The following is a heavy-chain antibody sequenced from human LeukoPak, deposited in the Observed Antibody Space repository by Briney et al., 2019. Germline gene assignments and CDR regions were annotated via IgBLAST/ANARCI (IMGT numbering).Heavy chain of an antibody. J-gene: IGHJ5*02. CDR2: IYFSGST. D-gene: IGHD3-22*01. CDR3: ARGNYYFDP. Sequence: KPSETLSLTCTVPGGSISSYYWSWIRQPPGKGLEWIGYIYFSGSTNYNPSLKSRVTISVDTSKTQFSLKLSSVTAADTAVYYCARGNYYFDPWGQGTLVTVSS. V-gene: IGHV4-59*01. CDR1: GGSISSYY.